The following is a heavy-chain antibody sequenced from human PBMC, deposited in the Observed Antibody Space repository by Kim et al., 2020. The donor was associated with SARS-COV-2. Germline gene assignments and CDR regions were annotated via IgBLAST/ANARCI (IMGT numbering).Heavy chain of an antibody. CDR2: ISGDGGST. CDR1: GFTFDDYA. V-gene: IGHV3-43*02. Sequence: GGSLRLSCAASGFTFDDYAMLWVRQALGKGLEWVSLISGDGGSTYYADSVKGRFTISRDNSKNYLYLQMNSLRTEDTDLYYCAKDTFPVVPALWGYFDY. CDR3: AKDTFPVVPALWGYFDY. D-gene: IGHD2-2*01. J-gene: IGHJ4*03.